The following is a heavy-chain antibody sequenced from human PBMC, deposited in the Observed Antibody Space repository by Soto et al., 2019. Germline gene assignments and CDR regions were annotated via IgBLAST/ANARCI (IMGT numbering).Heavy chain of an antibody. V-gene: IGHV1-69*04. J-gene: IGHJ6*01. CDR2: INPILGIT. CDR1: GGTFSNDV. CDR3: ARGLAVADDYGMEV. Sequence: QVQLVQSGPEVKKPGSSVKVSCKVSGGTFSNDVINWVRHVPGQGLEWMAKINPILGITNSAQKFQGRATITAEKSSSTDDMELSSRESNDAGVYYCARGLAVADDYGMEVWGQGTRVTVSS. D-gene: IGHD6-19*01.